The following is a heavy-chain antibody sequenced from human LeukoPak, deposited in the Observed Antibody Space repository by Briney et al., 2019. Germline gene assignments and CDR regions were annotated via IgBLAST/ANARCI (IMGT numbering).Heavy chain of an antibody. J-gene: IGHJ4*02. Sequence: GGSLRLSCAASGFSFSNYWIHCVRQVPGKGLVWVSHLNPDGTDTYYADSVKGRFTVSRDNARNTFYLQMNSLRAEDTAVYYCVGSHVAAYWGQGTLVTVSS. CDR1: GFSFSNYW. D-gene: IGHD3-10*01. CDR3: VGSHVAAY. CDR2: LNPDGTDT. V-gene: IGHV3-74*01.